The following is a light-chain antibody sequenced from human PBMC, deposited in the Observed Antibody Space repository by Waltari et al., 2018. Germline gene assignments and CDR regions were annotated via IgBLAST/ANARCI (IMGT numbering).Light chain of an antibody. Sequence: DGVMTQSPLSLPVTLCQPASISCKSSQRLVHSDANTYLAWFQQRPGQSPRPLLYKVSHRESGCTDSFSASGSGTAFTLTISRVEAEDVGVSSCMQGTHWPLTFGGGTKVEIK. CDR1: QRLVHSDANTY. V-gene: IGKV2-30*02. CDR3: MQGTHWPLT. CDR2: KVS. J-gene: IGKJ4*01.